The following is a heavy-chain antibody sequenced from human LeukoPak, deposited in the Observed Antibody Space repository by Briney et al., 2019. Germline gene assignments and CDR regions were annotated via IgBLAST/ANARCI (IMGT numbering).Heavy chain of an antibody. Sequence: TETLSLTCTVSGGSISSYYWSWIRQPAGKGLEWIGRICTSGSTNYNPSLKSRVTMSVDTSKNQFSLKLSSVTAADTAVYYCARAEDQLLYGGWFDPWGQGTLVTVSS. V-gene: IGHV4-4*07. CDR3: ARAEDQLLYGGWFDP. D-gene: IGHD2-2*02. J-gene: IGHJ5*02. CDR2: ICTSGST. CDR1: GGSISSYY.